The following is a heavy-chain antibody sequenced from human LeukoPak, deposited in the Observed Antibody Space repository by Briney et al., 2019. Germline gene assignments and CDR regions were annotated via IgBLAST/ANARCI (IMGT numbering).Heavy chain of an antibody. Sequence: SETLSLTCTVSGGSISSGSYYWSWIWQPAGKGLEWIGRIYTSGSTNYNPSLKSRVTIPVDTSKNQFSLKLSSVTAADTAVYYCARDRVGYWYFDLWGRGTLVTVSS. CDR2: IYTSGST. D-gene: IGHD1-26*01. CDR1: GGSISSGSYY. J-gene: IGHJ2*01. CDR3: ARDRVGYWYFDL. V-gene: IGHV4-61*02.